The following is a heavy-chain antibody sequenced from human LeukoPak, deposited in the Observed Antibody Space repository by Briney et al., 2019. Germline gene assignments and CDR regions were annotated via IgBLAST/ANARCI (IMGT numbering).Heavy chain of an antibody. V-gene: IGHV4-59*08. CDR2: IYYSGST. CDR1: GGSISGYY. D-gene: IGHD3-10*01. CDR3: ARHGPITMVDY. J-gene: IGHJ4*02. Sequence: PSETLSLTCTVSGGSISGYYWSWIREPPGKGLEWIGYIYYSGSTNYNPSLKSRVTISVDTSKNQFSLKLSSVTAADTAVYYCARHGPITMVDYWGQGTLVTASS.